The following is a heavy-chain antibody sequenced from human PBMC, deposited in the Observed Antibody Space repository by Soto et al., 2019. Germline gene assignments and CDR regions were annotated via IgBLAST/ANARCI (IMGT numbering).Heavy chain of an antibody. J-gene: IGHJ6*02. CDR1: GGSISSYY. V-gene: IGHV4-59*01. CDR3: ARESITIFGVVRSNTDDGMDV. CDR2: IYYSGST. Sequence: SETLSLTCTVSGGSISSYYWSWIRQPPGKGLEWIGYIYYSGSTNYNPSLKSRVTISVDTSKNQFSLKLSSVTAADTAVYYCARESITIFGVVRSNTDDGMDVWGQGTTVTVSS. D-gene: IGHD3-3*01.